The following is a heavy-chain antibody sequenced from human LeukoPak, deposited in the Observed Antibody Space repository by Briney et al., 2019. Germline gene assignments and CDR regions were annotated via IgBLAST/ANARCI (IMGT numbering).Heavy chain of an antibody. V-gene: IGHV1-18*01. Sequence: VASVKVSCKASGYTFTSYGISWVRQAPGQGLEWMGWISAYNGNTNYAQKLQGRVTMTTDTSTSTAYMELRSLRSDDTAVYYCARGVQLEYYYYYHMDVWGKGTTVTISS. CDR2: ISAYNGNT. CDR3: ARGVQLEYYYYYHMDV. J-gene: IGHJ6*03. D-gene: IGHD1-1*01. CDR1: GYTFTSYG.